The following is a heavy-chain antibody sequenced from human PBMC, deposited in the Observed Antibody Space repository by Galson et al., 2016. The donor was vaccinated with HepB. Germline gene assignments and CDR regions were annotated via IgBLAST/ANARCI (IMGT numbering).Heavy chain of an antibody. V-gene: IGHV3-23*01. Sequence: SLRLSCAASGFSLSSYWMSWVRQAPGRGLEWVSAISGSGGSTHYADSVKGRFTISRDNSKNTLYLQMNSLRAEDTAVYYCAKAVTRNTIFGVVTGKEGAHYGMDVGGQGTTVTVSS. CDR3: AKAVTRNTIFGVVTGKEGAHYGMDV. D-gene: IGHD3-3*01. CDR1: GFSLSSYW. CDR2: ISGSGGST. J-gene: IGHJ6*02.